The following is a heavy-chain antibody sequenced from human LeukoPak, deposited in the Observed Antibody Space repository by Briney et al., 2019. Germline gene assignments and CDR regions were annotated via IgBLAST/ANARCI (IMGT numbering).Heavy chain of an antibody. CDR1: GFTFSSYS. CDR3: ARAWSGYYRD. V-gene: IGHV3-21*01. Sequence: PGGSLRLSCAASGFTFSSYSMNWVRQAPGKGLEWVSSISSSSSYIYYADPVKGRFTISRDNAKNSLYLQMNSLRAEDTAVYYCARAWSGYYRDWGQGTLVTVSS. J-gene: IGHJ4*02. CDR2: ISSSSSYI. D-gene: IGHD3-3*01.